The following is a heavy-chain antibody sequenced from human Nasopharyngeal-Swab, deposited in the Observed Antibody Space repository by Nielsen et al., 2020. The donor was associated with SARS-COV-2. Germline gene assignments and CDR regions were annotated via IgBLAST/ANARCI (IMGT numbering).Heavy chain of an antibody. CDR1: GYTFTGQY. Sequence: ASVTVPCKASGYTFTGQYMHWVRQAPGHGLEWMGWINPNNGVTKYSQKFQGRVTMTRDTSIHTAYMDLSSLRSDDTAVYYCASSPFGNYGLWGYWGQGALVTVSS. CDR3: ASSPFGNYGLWGY. D-gene: IGHD2-21*01. V-gene: IGHV1-2*02. J-gene: IGHJ4*02. CDR2: INPNNGVT.